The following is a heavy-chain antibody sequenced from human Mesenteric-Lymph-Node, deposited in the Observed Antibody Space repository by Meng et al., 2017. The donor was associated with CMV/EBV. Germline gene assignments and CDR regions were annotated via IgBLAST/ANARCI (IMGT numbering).Heavy chain of an antibody. CDR3: ASDGQLGYGMDV. V-gene: IGHV1-18*01. CDR2: VSAYTGNR. Sequence: ASVKVSCKASGYTFSSYGISWVRQAPGQGLEWMGWVSAYTGNRKYIEKFEGRVTMTRDTSTSTVYMELKSLRSDDTAVYYCASDGQLGYGMDVWGQGTTVTVSS. D-gene: IGHD2-2*01. J-gene: IGHJ6*02. CDR1: GYTFSSYG.